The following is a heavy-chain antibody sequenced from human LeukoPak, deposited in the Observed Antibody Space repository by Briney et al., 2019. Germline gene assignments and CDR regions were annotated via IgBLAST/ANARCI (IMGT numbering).Heavy chain of an antibody. J-gene: IGHJ5*02. CDR2: INPNSGGT. V-gene: IGHV1-2*02. D-gene: IGHD3-10*01. Sequence: ASVKVSCKASGYTFTVYYIHWVRQAPGQGLEWMGWINPNSGGTNSAQKFQGRVTMTRDTSISTACMELSRLRSDDTAVYYCGRGYYDSGSEGFLNWLDPWGQGTLVTVSS. CDR3: GRGYYDSGSEGFLNWLDP. CDR1: GYTFTVYY.